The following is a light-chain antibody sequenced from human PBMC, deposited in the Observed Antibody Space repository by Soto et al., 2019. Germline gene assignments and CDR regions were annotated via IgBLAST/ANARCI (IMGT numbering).Light chain of an antibody. J-gene: IGKJ1*01. V-gene: IGKV3-15*01. CDR3: QQYNDWPLT. Sequence: EIVMTQSPVTLSVSPGERVTLSCRASQSVSSNLAWYQQKPGQAPSLLIYGAFTRATGIPARFSGTGSGTESTLTISSLQSEDFELYYCQQYNDWPLTLGQGTKVDIK. CDR1: QSVSSN. CDR2: GAF.